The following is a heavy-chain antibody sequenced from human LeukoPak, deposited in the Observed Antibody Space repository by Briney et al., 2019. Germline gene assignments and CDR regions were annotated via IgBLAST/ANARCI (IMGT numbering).Heavy chain of an antibody. V-gene: IGHV4-38-2*02. CDR3: ARGFYDFWSGYFTIQANFDY. D-gene: IGHD3-3*01. Sequence: SETLSLTYTVSGYSISSGYYWGWIRQPPGKGLEWIGSIYHSGSTYYNPSLKSRVTISVDTSKNQFSLKLSSVIAADTAVYYCARGFYDFWSGYFTIQANFDYWGQGTLVTVSS. CDR2: IYHSGST. CDR1: GYSISSGYY. J-gene: IGHJ4*02.